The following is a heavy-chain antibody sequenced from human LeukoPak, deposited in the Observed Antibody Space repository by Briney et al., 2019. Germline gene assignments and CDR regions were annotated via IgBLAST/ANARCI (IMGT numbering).Heavy chain of an antibody. CDR2: IYPGESDT. V-gene: IGHV5-51*01. Sequence: GGSLKISCKGSGFSFNSYWIGWVRQVPGKSLEWMGVIYPGESDTRYSPSFQGQVTISADKSISTAYLQWSSLKASDTAMYYCARPLYCSSTSCSHFDYWGQGTLVTVSS. D-gene: IGHD2-2*01. CDR1: GFSFNSYW. CDR3: ARPLYCSSTSCSHFDY. J-gene: IGHJ4*02.